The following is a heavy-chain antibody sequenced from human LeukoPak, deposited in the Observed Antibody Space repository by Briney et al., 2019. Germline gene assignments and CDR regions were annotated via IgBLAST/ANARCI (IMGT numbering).Heavy chain of an antibody. J-gene: IGHJ4*02. Sequence: GESLKISCKGSGYSFTSNWIGWVRQMPGKGLEWMGIIYPTDSDTRYSPSFQGQVTISVDKSLSTAYLQWSSLKASDTAIYYCARRESCGSGTCFSFGYWGQRTLVTVSS. D-gene: IGHD2-15*01. CDR1: GYSFTSNW. CDR3: ARRESCGSGTCFSFGY. CDR2: IYPTDSDT. V-gene: IGHV5-51*01.